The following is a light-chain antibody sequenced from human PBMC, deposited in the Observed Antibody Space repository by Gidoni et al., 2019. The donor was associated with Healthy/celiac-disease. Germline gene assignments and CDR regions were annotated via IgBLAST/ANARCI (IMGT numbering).Light chain of an antibody. CDR2: DAS. CDR1: QSVSSY. V-gene: IGKV3-11*01. CDR3: QQRSNWPGT. J-gene: IGKJ1*01. Sequence: IVLTQSPATLSLSPGESATLSCRASQSVSSYLAWYQQKPGQAPRLLLYDASTSDTGIPARFSGSGSGTDVTLTISSLVPEDFAVYYCQQRSNWPGTFGQGTEVEIK.